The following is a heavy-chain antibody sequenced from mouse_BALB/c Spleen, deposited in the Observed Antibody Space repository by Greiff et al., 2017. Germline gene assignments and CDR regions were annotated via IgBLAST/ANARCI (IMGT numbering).Heavy chain of an antibody. J-gene: IGHJ4*01. CDR1: GYTFTNYW. D-gene: IGHD1-1*02. CDR3: ARGGYYAMDY. CDR2: IYPGGGYT. Sequence: LEESGAELVRPGTSVKISCKASGYTFTNYWLGWVKQRPGHGLEWIGDIYPGGGYTNYNEKFKGKATLTADTSSNTAYMQLSSLTSEDSAVYYCARGGYYAMDYWGQGTSVTVSS. V-gene: IGHV1-63*02.